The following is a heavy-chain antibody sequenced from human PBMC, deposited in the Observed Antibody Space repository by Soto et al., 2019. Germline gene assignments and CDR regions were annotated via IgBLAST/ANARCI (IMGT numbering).Heavy chain of an antibody. D-gene: IGHD6-13*01. Sequence: GGSLRLSCAASGFTFSSYAMSWVRQAPGKGLEWVSAISGSGGSTYYADSVKGRFTISRDDSKNTLYLQMNSLRAEDTAVYCCAKVKSYRSSWDYFDYWGQGTLVTVSS. J-gene: IGHJ4*02. CDR2: ISGSGGST. V-gene: IGHV3-23*01. CDR1: GFTFSSYA. CDR3: AKVKSYRSSWDYFDY.